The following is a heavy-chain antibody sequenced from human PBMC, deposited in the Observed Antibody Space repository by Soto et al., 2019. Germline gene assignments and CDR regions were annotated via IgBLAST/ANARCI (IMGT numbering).Heavy chain of an antibody. CDR3: ARKTYYDYVWGSYRYTPRDYYFDY. D-gene: IGHD3-16*02. V-gene: IGHV4-39*01. J-gene: IGHJ4*02. CDR2: IYYSGST. CDR1: GESISSYY. Sequence: PSETLSLTFTVSGESISSYYWSWFRQPPGKGLEWIGSIYYSGSTYYNPSLKSRVTISVDTSKNQFSLKLSSVTAADTAVYYCARKTYYDYVWGSYRYTPRDYYFDYWGQGTLVTVSS.